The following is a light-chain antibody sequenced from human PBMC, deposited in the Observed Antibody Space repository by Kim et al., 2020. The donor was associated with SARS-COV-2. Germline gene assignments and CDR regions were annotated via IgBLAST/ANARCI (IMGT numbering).Light chain of an antibody. CDR2: QDS. Sequence: YELTQPPSVSVSPGQTASITCSGDKLGDKYACWYKQKPGQSPVLVIYQDSKRPSGIPERFSGSNSGNTATLTISVTLAMDEPDYYCQAWDSSTYVFGTGTKVTVL. V-gene: IGLV3-1*01. CDR3: QAWDSSTYV. CDR1: KLGDKY. J-gene: IGLJ1*01.